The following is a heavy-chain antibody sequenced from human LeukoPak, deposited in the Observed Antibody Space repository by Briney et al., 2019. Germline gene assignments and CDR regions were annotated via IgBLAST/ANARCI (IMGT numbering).Heavy chain of an antibody. D-gene: IGHD2-21*02. CDR2: INPNSGGT. CDR3: AAGGDENYYYYMDV. V-gene: IGHV1-2*02. J-gene: IGHJ6*03. CDR1: GYTFTSYY. Sequence: ASVKVSCKASGYTFTSYYMHWVRQAPGQGLEWMGWINPNSGGTNYAQKFQGRVTMTRDTSTSTAYMELSRLRSDDTAVYYCAAGGDENYYYYMDVWGKGTTVTVSS.